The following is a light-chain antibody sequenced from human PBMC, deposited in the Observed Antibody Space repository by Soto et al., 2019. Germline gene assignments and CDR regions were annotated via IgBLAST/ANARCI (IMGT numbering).Light chain of an antibody. Sequence: QSVLTQPASVSGSPGQSITIPCTGSSNDVGSYKYVSWYQLHPGKAPKLMIYDVTNRPSGIPNRFSGSKSGNTASLSISGLQAEDEADYYCSSYTTSSTVIFGGGTQLTVL. J-gene: IGLJ2*01. CDR2: DVT. CDR1: SNDVGSYKY. V-gene: IGLV2-14*03. CDR3: SSYTTSSTVI.